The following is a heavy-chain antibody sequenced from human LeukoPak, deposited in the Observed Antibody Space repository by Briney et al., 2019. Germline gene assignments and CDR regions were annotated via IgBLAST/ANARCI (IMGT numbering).Heavy chain of an antibody. CDR2: INHSGST. CDR1: GGSFSGYY. D-gene: IGHD5-12*01. V-gene: IGHV4-34*01. J-gene: IGHJ4*02. CDR3: ARAGKGRNSKHEYSGYYFDY. Sequence: SETLSLTCAVYGGSFSGYYWSWIRQPPGKGLEWIGEINHSGSTNYNPSLKSRVTISVGTSKNQFSLKLSSVTAADTAVYYCARAGKGRNSKHEYSGYYFDYWGQGTLVTVSS.